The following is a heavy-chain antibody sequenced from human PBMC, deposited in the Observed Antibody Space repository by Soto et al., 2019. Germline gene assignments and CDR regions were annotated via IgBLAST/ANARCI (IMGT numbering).Heavy chain of an antibody. CDR2: INAGNGNT. D-gene: IGHD3-10*01. J-gene: IGHJ6*02. V-gene: IGHV1-3*01. CDR3: ARDSWAMVRGVGSLDYYYYYGMDV. CDR1: GYTFTSYA. Sequence: ASVKVSCKASGYTFTSYAMHWVRQAPGQRLEWMGWINAGNGNTKYAQKFQGRVTITRDTSTSTVYMELSSLRSEDTAVYYCARDSWAMVRGVGSLDYYYYYGMDVWGQGTTVTVSS.